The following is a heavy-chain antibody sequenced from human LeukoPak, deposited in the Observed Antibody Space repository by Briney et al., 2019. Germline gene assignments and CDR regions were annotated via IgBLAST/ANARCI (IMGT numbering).Heavy chain of an antibody. CDR3: ARGRIVVANGNDY. Sequence: PSETLSLTCAVYGGSFSGYYWSWIRQPPGKGLEWIGEINHSGSTNYNPSLKSRVTISVDTSKNQFSLKLSSVTAADTAVYYCARGRIVVANGNDYWGQGTLVTVSS. J-gene: IGHJ4*02. CDR2: INHSGST. D-gene: IGHD6-19*01. CDR1: GGSFSGYY. V-gene: IGHV4-34*01.